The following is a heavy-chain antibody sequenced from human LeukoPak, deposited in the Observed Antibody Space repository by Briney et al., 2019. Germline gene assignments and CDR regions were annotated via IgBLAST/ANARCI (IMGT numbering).Heavy chain of an antibody. Sequence: GGSLRLSCAASGFTFSSYGMHWVRQAPGKGLEWVAVIWYDGSNKYYADSVKGRFTISRDNSKNTLYLQMNSLRAEDTAVYYCARGSDYYDSRPGAFDIWGQGTMVTVSS. CDR3: ARGSDYYDSRPGAFDI. CDR1: GFTFSSYG. J-gene: IGHJ3*02. V-gene: IGHV3-30*19. D-gene: IGHD3-22*01. CDR2: IWYDGSNK.